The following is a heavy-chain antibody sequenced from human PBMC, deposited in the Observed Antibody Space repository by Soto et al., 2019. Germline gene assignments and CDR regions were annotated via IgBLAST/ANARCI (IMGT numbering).Heavy chain of an antibody. Sequence: QVQLLQSGPEVKKPGASVKVSCRAFGYRFTEFGISWVRQAPGQGLEWVGWSRADNSHPNYAKSLQGRVNVTTDTSSNTAYMELTSLTSADTAVYYCARAADRFDVVWGRNDALDIWGQGTLVFVSS. CDR2: SRADNSHP. V-gene: IGHV1-18*01. J-gene: IGHJ3*02. CDR3: ARAADRFDVVWGRNDALDI. CDR1: GYRFTEFG. D-gene: IGHD3-16*01.